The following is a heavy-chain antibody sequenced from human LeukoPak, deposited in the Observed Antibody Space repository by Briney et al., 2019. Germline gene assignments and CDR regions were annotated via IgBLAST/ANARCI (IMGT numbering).Heavy chain of an antibody. CDR2: INPNSGGT. CDR3: AYGSGSPYYFDY. Sequence: ASVKVSCKASGYTFTGYYMHRVRQAPGQGLEWMGRINPNSGGTNYAQKFQGRVTMTRDTSISTAYMELSRLRSDDTAVYYCAYGSGSPYYFDYWGQGTLVTVSS. V-gene: IGHV1-2*06. D-gene: IGHD3-10*01. J-gene: IGHJ4*02. CDR1: GYTFTGYY.